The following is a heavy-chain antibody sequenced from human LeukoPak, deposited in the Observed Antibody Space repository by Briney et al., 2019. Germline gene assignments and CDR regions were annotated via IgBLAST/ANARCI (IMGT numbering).Heavy chain of an antibody. V-gene: IGHV3-48*03. CDR3: AREYYDSSGYYFDY. J-gene: IGHJ4*02. CDR2: ISSSGSTI. CDR1: GFTFSSYE. Sequence: GGSLRLSCAASGFTFSSYEMNWVRPAPGKGLEWVSYISSSGSTIYYADSVKGRFTISRDNAKNSLYLQMNSLRAEDTAVYYCAREYYDSSGYYFDYWGQGTLVTVSS. D-gene: IGHD3-22*01.